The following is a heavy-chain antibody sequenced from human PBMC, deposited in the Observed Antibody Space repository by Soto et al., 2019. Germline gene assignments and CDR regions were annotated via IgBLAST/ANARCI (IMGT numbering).Heavy chain of an antibody. D-gene: IGHD1-26*01. Sequence: QVQLQESGPGLVKPSETLSLTCTVSGGSISSYYWSWIRQPPGKGLEWIGYIYYSGSTNYNPSLKNRVTMSVDTSENQFSLRLSSVTAADTAVYYCATGNSGSYLYYFEYWGQGTLVTVSS. J-gene: IGHJ4*02. CDR2: IYYSGST. CDR1: GGSISSYY. V-gene: IGHV4-59*01. CDR3: ATGNSGSYLYYFEY.